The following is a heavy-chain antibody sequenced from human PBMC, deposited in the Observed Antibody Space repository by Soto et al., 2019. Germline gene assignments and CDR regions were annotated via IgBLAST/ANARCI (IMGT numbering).Heavy chain of an antibody. J-gene: IGHJ4*02. D-gene: IGHD4-4*01. CDR3: ARRYGYSFDY. Sequence: SETLSLTCAVSGGSISRGGYSWSWIRQPPGKGLEWIGYIYYSGSTNYNPSLKSRVTISVDTSKNQFSLKLSSVTAADTAVYYCARRYGYSFDYWGQGTLVTVSS. CDR1: GGSISRGGYS. CDR2: IYYSGST. V-gene: IGHV4-61*08.